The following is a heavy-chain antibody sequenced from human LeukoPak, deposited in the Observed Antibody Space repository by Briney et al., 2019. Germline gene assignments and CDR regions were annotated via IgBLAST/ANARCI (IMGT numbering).Heavy chain of an antibody. CDR3: ATSRGYTYGYPD. CDR1: GYSFTNFW. V-gene: IGHV5-51*01. D-gene: IGHD5-18*01. Sequence: GESLKISCKGSGYSFTNFWIAWVRQMPGKGLEWMGIIYPGDSDTRYSPSFQGQVTFSADKSISTAYLQWSTLKASDTAMYYCATSRGYTYGYPDWGQGTLVTVSS. CDR2: IYPGDSDT. J-gene: IGHJ4*02.